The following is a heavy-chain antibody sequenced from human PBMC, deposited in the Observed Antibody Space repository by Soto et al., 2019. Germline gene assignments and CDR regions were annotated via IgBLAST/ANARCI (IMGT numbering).Heavy chain of an antibody. CDR2: ISGSGGST. Sequence: GGSLRLSCAASGFTFSSYAMSWVRQAPGKGLEWVSAISGSGGSTYYADSVKGRFTISRDNSKNTLYLQMNSLRAEDTAVYDCAKGRDCSGGSCYSSWFDPWGQGTLVTVSS. V-gene: IGHV3-23*01. CDR3: AKGRDCSGGSCYSSWFDP. D-gene: IGHD2-15*01. J-gene: IGHJ5*02. CDR1: GFTFSSYA.